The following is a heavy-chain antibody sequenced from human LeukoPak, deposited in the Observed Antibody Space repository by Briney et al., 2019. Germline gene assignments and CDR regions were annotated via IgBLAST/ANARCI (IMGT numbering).Heavy chain of an antibody. CDR3: AKASWVSSTDAVR. Sequence: GSLHLSFAAPGLRFRSFAMSWVRPGPARGLEWVSSIRGNGDTFYADSVKGGFTLFSDSSTNTVYFQLNNLRVEDTAIYYCAKASWVSSTDAVRWGQGTLVTVSS. CDR1: GLRFRSFA. D-gene: IGHD3-16*01. CDR2: IRGNGDT. V-gene: IGHV3-23*01. J-gene: IGHJ4*02.